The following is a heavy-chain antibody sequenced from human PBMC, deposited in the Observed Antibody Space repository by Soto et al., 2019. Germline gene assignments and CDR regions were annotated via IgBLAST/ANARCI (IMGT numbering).Heavy chain of an antibody. CDR3: ARDVGATPDFDY. D-gene: IGHD2-15*01. J-gene: IGHJ4*02. Sequence: SETLSLTCAVYGGSFIGYCWSWIRQPPGKGLEWIGEINHSGSTNYNPSLKSRVTISVDTSKNQFSLKLSSVTAADTAVYYCARDVGATPDFDYWGQGTLVTVSS. CDR1: GGSFIGYC. CDR2: INHSGST. V-gene: IGHV4-34*01.